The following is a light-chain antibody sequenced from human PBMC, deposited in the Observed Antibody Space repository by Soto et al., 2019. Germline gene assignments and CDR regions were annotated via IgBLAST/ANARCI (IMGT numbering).Light chain of an antibody. CDR3: QQYNTWPPT. V-gene: IGKV3-15*01. CDR2: GAS. CDR1: QSVGSD. J-gene: IGKJ3*01. Sequence: IVMTQSPATLSVSPGERATLSCRASQSVGSDLAWYQQKPGQAPRLLIYGASTRATGIPARFSGSGSGTEFTLAINSLQSEGFAVYWCQQYNTWPPTFGPGTKVDIK.